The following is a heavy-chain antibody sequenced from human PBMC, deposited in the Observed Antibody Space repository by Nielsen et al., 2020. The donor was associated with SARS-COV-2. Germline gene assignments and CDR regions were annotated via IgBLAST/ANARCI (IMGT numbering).Heavy chain of an antibody. CDR1: GFNFSGHS. Sequence: GGSLRLSCAASGFNFSGHSMSWVRQAPGKGLEWVSSLSGSSRYIYYADSLQGRFTISRDNAQNSLFLQMNGLRAEDTAVYYCARIIIQCSSTHCYTLGGMDVWGKGTTVTVSS. V-gene: IGHV3-21*01. D-gene: IGHD2-2*02. J-gene: IGHJ6*04. CDR2: LSGSSRYI. CDR3: ARIIIQCSSTHCYTLGGMDV.